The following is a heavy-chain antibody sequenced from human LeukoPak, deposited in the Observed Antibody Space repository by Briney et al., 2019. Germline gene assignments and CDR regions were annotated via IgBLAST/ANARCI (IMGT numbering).Heavy chain of an antibody. CDR1: GDSVSSNSAA. CDR2: TYYRSKWYN. CDR3: ARAKGRSPLFDY. V-gene: IGHV6-1*01. J-gene: IGHJ4*02. D-gene: IGHD6-13*01. Sequence: SQTLSLTCAISGDSVSSNSAAWNWIRQSPSRGLEWLGRTYYRSKWYNDYAVSVKGRIAINPETSKNQFSLQLNSVTPEDTAVYYCARAKGRSPLFDYWGQGTLVTVSS.